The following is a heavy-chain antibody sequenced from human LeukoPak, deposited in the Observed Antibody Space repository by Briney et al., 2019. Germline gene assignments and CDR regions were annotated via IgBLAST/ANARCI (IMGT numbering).Heavy chain of an antibody. CDR1: GFTVSSNY. V-gene: IGHV3-66*01. Sequence: PGGSLRLSCTVSGFTVSSNYMNWVRQAPGKGLEWVSLISSGGTTYYADSVKGRFTISRDNSKNTLFLQMNSLRAEDTAVYYCARDSTHYGSGFRWDYFDYWGQGTLVTVSS. CDR2: ISSGGTT. J-gene: IGHJ4*02. D-gene: IGHD3-10*01. CDR3: ARDSTHYGSGFRWDYFDY.